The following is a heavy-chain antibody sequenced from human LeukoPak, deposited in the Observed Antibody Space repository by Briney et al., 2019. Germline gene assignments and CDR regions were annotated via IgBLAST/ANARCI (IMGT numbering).Heavy chain of an antibody. CDR3: ARGGSSWYRGSFQH. CDR2: INHSGGST. D-gene: IGHD6-13*01. V-gene: IGHV1-46*01. J-gene: IGHJ1*01. CDR1: GYTFTSYD. Sequence: ASVKVSCKASGYTFTSYDMHWVRQAPGQGLEWMGIINHSGGSTSYAQIFQGRVTMTRDTSTSTVYMGLSSLRSEDTAVYYCARGGSSWYRGSFQHWGQGTLVTVSS.